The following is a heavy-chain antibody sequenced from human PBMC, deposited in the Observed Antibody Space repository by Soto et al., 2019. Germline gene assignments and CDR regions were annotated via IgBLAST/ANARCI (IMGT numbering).Heavy chain of an antibody. CDR3: ARVSSSWYKDYFDY. D-gene: IGHD6-13*01. CDR2: IIPTFGTT. V-gene: IGHV1-69*12. Sequence: QVQLVQSGAEVKKPGSSVKVSCKASGGTFSNYAISWVRQAPGQGLEWMGGIIPTFGTTNYAQRFQGRVTSTADESTSTAYMELSSLRAEDTAVYYCARVSSSWYKDYFDYWGQGTLVTVSS. CDR1: GGTFSNYA. J-gene: IGHJ4*02.